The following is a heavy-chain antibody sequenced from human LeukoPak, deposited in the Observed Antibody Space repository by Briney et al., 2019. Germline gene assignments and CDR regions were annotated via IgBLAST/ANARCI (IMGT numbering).Heavy chain of an antibody. CDR3: ASASWGSVTAFDI. Sequence: SETLSLTCTVSGGSFRDYYWSWIRQPPGKGLEWIGFIHYTGNTNSNPSLKSRVTISVDTSKNQFSLKLNSVTAADTAVYYCASASWGSVTAFDIWGQGTMVTVSS. J-gene: IGHJ3*02. V-gene: IGHV4-59*01. D-gene: IGHD2-2*01. CDR1: GGSFRDYY. CDR2: IHYTGNT.